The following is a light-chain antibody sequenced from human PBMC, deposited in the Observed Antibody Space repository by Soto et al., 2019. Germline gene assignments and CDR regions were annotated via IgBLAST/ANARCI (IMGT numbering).Light chain of an antibody. Sequence: DIVMTQSPDSLAVSLGERATINCKSSQSVLYSSDNKNYLAWYQQKPGQPPKLLIYWASTRGSGVPDRFSGSASATDFTLTIGSLQAEDVAVYYCQQYYNSPLTFVGGTKVQIK. V-gene: IGKV4-1*01. CDR3: QQYYNSPLT. J-gene: IGKJ4*01. CDR2: WAS. CDR1: QSVLYSSDNKNY.